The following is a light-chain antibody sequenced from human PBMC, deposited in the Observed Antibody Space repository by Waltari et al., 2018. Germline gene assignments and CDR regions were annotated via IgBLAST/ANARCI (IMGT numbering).Light chain of an antibody. V-gene: IGLV3-1*01. CDR3: QAWDSSTVV. J-gene: IGLJ2*01. CDR1: TLGDQY. CDR2: QHN. Sequence: SYELTQPPSVSVSPGQTASITCSGDTLGDQYASWYQQKPGQSPVLVIFQHNKRPTGIPEHFSGTSSGDTATLTISGTQAMDEADYYCQAWDSSTVVFGGGTKLIVL.